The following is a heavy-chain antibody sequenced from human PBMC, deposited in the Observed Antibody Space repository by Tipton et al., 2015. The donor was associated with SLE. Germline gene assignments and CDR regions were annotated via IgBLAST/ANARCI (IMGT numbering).Heavy chain of an antibody. J-gene: IGHJ4*02. D-gene: IGHD5-18*01. V-gene: IGHV4-38-2*01. CDR3: ARLRGYSYGSYYFDY. CDR1: GYSISSGYY. Sequence: TLSLTCAVSGYSISSGYYWGWIRQPPGKGLEWIGSIYYSGSTYYNPSLKSRVTISVDTSKHQFSLKLSSVTAADTAVYYCARLRGYSYGSYYFDYWGQGTLVTVSS. CDR2: IYYSGST.